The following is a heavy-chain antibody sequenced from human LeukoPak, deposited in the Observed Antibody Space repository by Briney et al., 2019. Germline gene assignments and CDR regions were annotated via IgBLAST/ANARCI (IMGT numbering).Heavy chain of an antibody. CDR1: GFTFSSYG. D-gene: IGHD2-2*01. CDR3: ARDELGYCSSTGCYPFDY. V-gene: IGHV3-33*01. CDR2: IWYDGSNK. Sequence: PGGSLRLSCAASGFTFSSYGMHWVRQAPGKGLEWVAVIWYDGSNKYYADSVKGRFTISRDNSKNTFYLQMNSLRAEDTAVYYCARDELGYCSSTGCYPFDYWGQGTLVTVSS. J-gene: IGHJ4*02.